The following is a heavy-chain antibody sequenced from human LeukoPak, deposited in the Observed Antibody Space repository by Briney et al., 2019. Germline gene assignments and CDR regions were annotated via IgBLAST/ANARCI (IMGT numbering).Heavy chain of an antibody. CDR2: IYTSGST. CDR3: ARSGTGYSSGSFDY. V-gene: IGHV4-4*07. CDR1: GGSISSYY. J-gene: IGHJ4*02. D-gene: IGHD6-19*01. Sequence: PSETLSLTCTVSGGSISSYYWSWIRQPAGKGLEWIGRIYTSGSTNYNPSLKSRVTMSVDTSKNQFSLKLSSVTAADTAVYYCARSGTGYSSGSFDYWGQGTLVTVSS.